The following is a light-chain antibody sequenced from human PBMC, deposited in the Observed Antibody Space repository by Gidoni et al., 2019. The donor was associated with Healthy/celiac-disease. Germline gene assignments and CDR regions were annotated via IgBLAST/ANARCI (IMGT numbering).Light chain of an antibody. CDR1: QSISSY. CDR3: QQSYSTPNT. CDR2: AAS. Sequence: DIQMTQSPSSLSASVGDRVTITCRASQSISSYLNWYQQKPGKAPKLLIYAASSLQSRVPSRFRGSGSGTDFTLTISSLPPEDFATYYCQQSYSTPNTFGQGTRLEI. J-gene: IGKJ5*01. V-gene: IGKV1-39*01.